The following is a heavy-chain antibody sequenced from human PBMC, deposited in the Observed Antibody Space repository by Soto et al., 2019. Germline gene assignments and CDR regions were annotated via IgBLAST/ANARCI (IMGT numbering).Heavy chain of an antibody. V-gene: IGHV1-69*13. J-gene: IGHJ6*02. CDR1: GGTFSSYA. CDR3: ARVRCFNGLCHTADYGMDV. Sequence: SVKVSCKASGGTFSSYAISWVRQAPGQGLEWMGGIIPISGTTNYAQKFQGRVAITADESTDTVYMELSRLRSEDTAVYFCARVRCFNGLCHTADYGMDVWGQGTTVTVSS. CDR2: IIPISGTT. D-gene: IGHD2-8*01.